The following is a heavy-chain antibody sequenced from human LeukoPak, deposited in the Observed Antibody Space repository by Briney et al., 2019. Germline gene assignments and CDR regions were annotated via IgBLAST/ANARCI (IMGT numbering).Heavy chain of an antibody. D-gene: IGHD2-2*01. J-gene: IGHJ4*02. Sequence: GASVKVSCKASGYTFTSYYMHWVRQAPGQGLEWMGIINPSGGSTSYAQKFQGRVTMTRDMSTSTVYMEPSSLRSEDTAVYYCARDGGRLVVVPAAPQAYFDYWGQGTLVTVSS. CDR1: GYTFTSYY. CDR2: INPSGGST. V-gene: IGHV1-46*01. CDR3: ARDGGRLVVVPAAPQAYFDY.